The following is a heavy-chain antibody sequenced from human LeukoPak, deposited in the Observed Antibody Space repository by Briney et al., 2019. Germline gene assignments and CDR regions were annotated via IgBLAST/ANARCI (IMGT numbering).Heavy chain of an antibody. CDR1: GGTFSSYA. Sequence: GASVKVSCKASGGTFSSYAISWVRQAPGQGLEWMGGIIPIFGTANYVQKFQGRVTITADKATGTAYMELRSLRSEDTGVYYCSSSRGFGDYFDYGARGTGATV. CDR2: IIPIFGTA. D-gene: IGHD3-16*01. V-gene: IGHV1-69*06. J-gene: IGHJ4*02. CDR3: SSSRGFGDYFDY.